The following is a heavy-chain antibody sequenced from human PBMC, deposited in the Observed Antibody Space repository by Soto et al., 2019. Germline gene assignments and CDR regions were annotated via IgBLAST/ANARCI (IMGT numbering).Heavy chain of an antibody. V-gene: IGHV1-18*01. Sequence: GASVKVSCKASGYTFTSYGISWVRQAPGQGLEWMGWISAYNGNTNYAQKLQGRVTMTTDTSTSTAYMELRSLRSDDTAVYYCARYILVLPAAINGLDFWGQRTLVTVSS. CDR2: ISAYNGNT. D-gene: IGHD2-2*01. CDR3: ARYILVLPAAINGLDF. CDR1: GYTFTSYG. J-gene: IGHJ4*02.